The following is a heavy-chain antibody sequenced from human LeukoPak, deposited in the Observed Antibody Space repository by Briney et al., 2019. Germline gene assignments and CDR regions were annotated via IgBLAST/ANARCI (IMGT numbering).Heavy chain of an antibody. CDR2: INPNSGGT. Sequence: ASVKVSCKASGYTFTGYYVHWVRQAPGQGLEWMGWINPNSGGTNYAQKFQGWVTMTRDTSISTAYMELSRLRSDDTAVYYCARGRIVVVPAATPAYYFDYWGQGTLVTVSS. V-gene: IGHV1-2*04. J-gene: IGHJ4*02. CDR3: ARGRIVVVPAATPAYYFDY. D-gene: IGHD2-2*01. CDR1: GYTFTGYY.